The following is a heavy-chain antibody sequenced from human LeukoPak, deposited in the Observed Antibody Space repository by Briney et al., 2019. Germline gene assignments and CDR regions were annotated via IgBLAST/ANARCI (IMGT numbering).Heavy chain of an antibody. CDR2: IIPILGIA. Sequence: ASVKVSCKASGGTFSSYAISWVRQAPGQRLEWMGRIIPILGIANYAQKFQGRVTITADKSTSTAYMELSSLRSEDTAVYYCAREGGDGYNFDYWGQGTLVTVSS. J-gene: IGHJ4*02. D-gene: IGHD5-24*01. CDR3: AREGGDGYNFDY. V-gene: IGHV1-69*04. CDR1: GGTFSSYA.